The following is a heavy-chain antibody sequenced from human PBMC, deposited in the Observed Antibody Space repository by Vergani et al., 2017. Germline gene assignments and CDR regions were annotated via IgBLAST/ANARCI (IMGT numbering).Heavy chain of an antibody. CDR1: GFTFSSYV. J-gene: IGHJ5*02. V-gene: IGHV3-23*04. D-gene: IGHD6-19*01. Sequence: EVQLVESGGGLVQPGGSLRLSCAASGFTFSSYVMSWVRQAPGKGLEWVSRISGSGSGTYYAESVKGRFTISRDNSKNTLYLDMNSLRAEDTAVYYCARGYNSDWIWSWFDPWGQGTLVTVSA. CDR3: ARGYNSDWIWSWFDP. CDR2: ISGSGSGT.